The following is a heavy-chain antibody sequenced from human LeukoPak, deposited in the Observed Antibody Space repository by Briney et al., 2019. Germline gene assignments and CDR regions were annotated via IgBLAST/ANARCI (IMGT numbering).Heavy chain of an antibody. CDR1: GVSISSSNSY. J-gene: IGHJ4*02. D-gene: IGHD5-24*01. Sequence: PSETLSLTCTVSGVSISSSNSYWGWIRQPPGKGLEWVANIKQDGSEKYYVDSVKGRFTISRDNAKNSLYLQMNSLRAEDTAVYYCARGRDFYWGQGTLVTVSS. CDR2: IKQDGSEK. V-gene: IGHV3-7*04. CDR3: ARGRDFY.